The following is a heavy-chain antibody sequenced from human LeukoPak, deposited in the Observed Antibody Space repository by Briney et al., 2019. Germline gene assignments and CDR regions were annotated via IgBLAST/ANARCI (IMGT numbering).Heavy chain of an antibody. CDR2: IYHSGST. V-gene: IGHV4-4*02. CDR3: ARKSGWNLDY. Sequence: DPSETLSLTCRVSGGFISTSNWWSWVRQSPGKGLEWIGEIYHSGSTNYNPSLKSRVTISVDRSKNQFPLRLNSVTGADTAVYYCARKSGWNLDYWGQGTLVAVSP. D-gene: IGHD6-19*01. J-gene: IGHJ4*02. CDR1: GGFISTSNW.